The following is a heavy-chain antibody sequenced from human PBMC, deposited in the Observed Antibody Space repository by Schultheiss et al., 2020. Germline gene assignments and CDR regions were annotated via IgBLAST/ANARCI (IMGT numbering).Heavy chain of an antibody. CDR1: GYTFTSYG. Sequence: AAVKVAFKASGYTFTSYGISWVRQAPGQGLEWMGWISAYNGNTNYAQKLQGRVTMTTDTSTSTAYMELRSLRSDDTAVYYCARGSGNCSGGSCPWRMYYYYGMDVWGQGTTVTVSS. V-gene: IGHV1-18*01. D-gene: IGHD2-15*01. J-gene: IGHJ6*02. CDR2: ISAYNGNT. CDR3: ARGSGNCSGGSCPWRMYYYYGMDV.